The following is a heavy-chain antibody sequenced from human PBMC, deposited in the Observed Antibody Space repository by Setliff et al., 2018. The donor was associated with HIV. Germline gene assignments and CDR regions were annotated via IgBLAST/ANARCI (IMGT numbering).Heavy chain of an antibody. J-gene: IGHJ6*02. CDR2: ITSSGDAI. D-gene: IGHD3-3*02. CDR1: GFTFSDIE. Sequence: GGSLRLSCGASGFTFSDIEMNWVRQAPGKGLEWVSYITSSGDAIYYADSVEGRFTISRDNAKNSLYLQMNSLRAEDTTVYYCTRKLAPGHGMDVWGQGTTVTVSS. V-gene: IGHV3-48*03. CDR3: TRKLAPGHGMDV.